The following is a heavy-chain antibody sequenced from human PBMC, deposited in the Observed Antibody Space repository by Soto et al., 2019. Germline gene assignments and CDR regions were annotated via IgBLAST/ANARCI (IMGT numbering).Heavy chain of an antibody. CDR3: ARGPDIVVVVAATAYFDY. Sequence: SETLSLTCTVSGGSISSYYWSWIRQPPGKGLEWIGYIYYSGSTNYNPSLKSRVTISVDTSKNQFSLKLSSVTAADTAVYYCARGPDIVVVVAATAYFDYWGQGTLVTVSS. CDR1: GGSISSYY. CDR2: IYYSGST. J-gene: IGHJ4*02. D-gene: IGHD2-15*01. V-gene: IGHV4-59*01.